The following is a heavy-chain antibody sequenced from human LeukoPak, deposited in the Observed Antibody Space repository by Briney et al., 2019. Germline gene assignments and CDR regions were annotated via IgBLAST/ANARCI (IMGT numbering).Heavy chain of an antibody. J-gene: IGHJ4*02. CDR1: GFTFSSYW. V-gene: IGHV3-7*03. CDR2: INHNGNVN. Sequence: GGSLRLSCAASGFTFSSYWMNWARQAPGKGLEWVASINHNGNVNYYVDSVKGRFTISRDNAKNSLYLQMNSLRAEDTAVYYCARYRRDYFDYWGQGTLVTVSS. CDR3: ARYRRDYFDY.